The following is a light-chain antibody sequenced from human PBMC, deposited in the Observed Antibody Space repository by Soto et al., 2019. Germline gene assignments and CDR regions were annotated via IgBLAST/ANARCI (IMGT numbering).Light chain of an antibody. CDR3: QQVNSYPLT. J-gene: IGKJ4*01. CDR2: AAS. V-gene: IGKV1-9*01. CDR1: QGINSN. Sequence: DIQLTQSPSFLSASVGDRVTITCRASQGINSNLAWYQHKPGKAPKLLIYAASTLQSGVPSRFSGSGSGTEFTLTISSLQPEDFATYYCQQVNSYPLTFGGGTKVEIK.